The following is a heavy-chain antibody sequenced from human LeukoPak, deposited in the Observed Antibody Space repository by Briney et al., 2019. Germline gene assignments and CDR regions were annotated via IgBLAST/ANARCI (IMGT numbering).Heavy chain of an antibody. D-gene: IGHD1-7*01. CDR3: ARAEKYNWNYPPFDI. Sequence: GGSLRLSCAASGFTFSSYSMNWVRQAPGKGLERVSSISSSSSYIYYADSVKGRFTISRDNAKNSLYLQMNSLRAEDTAVYYCARAEKYNWNYPPFDIWGQGTMVTVSS. CDR1: GFTFSSYS. V-gene: IGHV3-21*01. CDR2: ISSSSSYI. J-gene: IGHJ3*02.